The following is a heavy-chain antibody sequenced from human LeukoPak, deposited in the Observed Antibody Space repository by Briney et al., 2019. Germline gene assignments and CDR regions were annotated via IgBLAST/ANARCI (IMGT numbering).Heavy chain of an antibody. D-gene: IGHD3-3*01. V-gene: IGHV3-30*03. CDR1: GFTFSRHG. Sequence: GRSLRLSCAPSGFTFSRHGMHWVCQAPGKGLEWVAIISNDGSRKYYAHSVEGRLTISRDNSKNTLYLQMDSLRAEDTAVYYCARDRAWNYFDYWGQGTLVTVSS. CDR3: ARDRAWNYFDY. J-gene: IGHJ4*02. CDR2: ISNDGSRK.